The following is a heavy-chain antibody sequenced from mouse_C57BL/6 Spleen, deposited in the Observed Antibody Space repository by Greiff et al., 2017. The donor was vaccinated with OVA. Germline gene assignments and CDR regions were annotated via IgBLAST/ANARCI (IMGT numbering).Heavy chain of an antibody. D-gene: IGHD4-1*01. CDR2: IWWDDDK. CDR1: GFSLSTFGMG. J-gene: IGHJ2*01. Sequence: LQQSGPGILQPSQTLCLTCSFSGFSLSTFGMGVGWIRPPSGMGLVWLAHIWWDDDKYYNPVLKSRLTISKDTSKNQVFIKITNVDTADTATYYCARMNWDVLYYFDDWGQGTTLTVSS. V-gene: IGHV8-8*01. CDR3: ARMNWDVLYYFDD.